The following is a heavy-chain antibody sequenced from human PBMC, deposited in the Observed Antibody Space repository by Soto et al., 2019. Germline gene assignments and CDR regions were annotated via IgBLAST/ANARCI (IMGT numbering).Heavy chain of an antibody. CDR1: GGSFSGYY. CDR2: INHSGST. Sequence: ASETLSLTCAVYGGSFSGYYWSWIRQPPGKGLEWIGEINHSGSTNYNPSLKSRVTISVDTSKNQFSLKLSSVTAADTAVYYCARGINGRSAGTRRNWFDPWGQGTLVTAPQ. D-gene: IGHD6-19*01. CDR3: ARGINGRSAGTRRNWFDP. J-gene: IGHJ5*02. V-gene: IGHV4-34*01.